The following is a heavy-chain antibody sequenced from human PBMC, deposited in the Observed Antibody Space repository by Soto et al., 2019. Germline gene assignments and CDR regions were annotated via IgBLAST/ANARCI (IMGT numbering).Heavy chain of an antibody. V-gene: IGHV6-1*01. Sequence: SQTLSLTCAVSGDSVSSNSAAWNVIRQSPSRGLGWLGRTYYRSKWYNDYAVSVKSRITINPDTSKNQFSLQLNSVTPEDTAVYYCARNAGSYFVDDAFDIWGQGTMVTVSS. D-gene: IGHD1-26*01. CDR3: ARNAGSYFVDDAFDI. J-gene: IGHJ3*02. CDR1: GDSVSSNSAA. CDR2: TYYRSKWYN.